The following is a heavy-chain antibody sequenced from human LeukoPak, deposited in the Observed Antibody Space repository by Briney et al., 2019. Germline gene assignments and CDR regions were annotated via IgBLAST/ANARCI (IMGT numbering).Heavy chain of an antibody. J-gene: IGHJ3*02. CDR1: GGSISSYY. Sequence: SETLSLTCTVSGGSISSYYWSWIRQPPGKGLEWFGYTYYSGSTNYNPSLNSRVTISVDSSKNQFSLKLSSVTAADTAVYYCGRGAPLTVGASRAFDIWGQGTMVTVSS. CDR2: TYYSGST. V-gene: IGHV4-59*01. D-gene: IGHD1-26*01. CDR3: GRGAPLTVGASRAFDI.